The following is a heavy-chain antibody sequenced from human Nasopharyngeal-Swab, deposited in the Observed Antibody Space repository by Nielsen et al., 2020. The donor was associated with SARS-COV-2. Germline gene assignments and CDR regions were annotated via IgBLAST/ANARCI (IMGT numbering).Heavy chain of an antibody. V-gene: IGHV3-23*01. CDR1: GFTFSSYS. J-gene: IGHJ5*02. CDR2: ITGNGDTT. D-gene: IGHD6-13*01. Sequence: GRSLRLSCAASGFTFSSYSMSWLRQAPGKGLEWVSTITGNGDTTYYADSVKGRFTISRDNSENTVYLQMNSLRAEDTALYHCARPLSRDSTWTTEANWFDPWGQGTLVTVSS. CDR3: ARPLSRDSTWTTEANWFDP.